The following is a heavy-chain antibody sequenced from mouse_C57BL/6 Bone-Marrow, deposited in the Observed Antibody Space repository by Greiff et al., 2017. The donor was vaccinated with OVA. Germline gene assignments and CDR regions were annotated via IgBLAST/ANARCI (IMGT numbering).Heavy chain of an antibody. J-gene: IGHJ1*03. Sequence: LQESGASVKISCKASGYAFSSYWMNWVKQRPGKGLEWIGQIYPGDGDTNYNGKFKGKATLTADKSSSTAYMQLSSLTSEDSAVYFCARCPYYGSSYDFDVWGTGTTVTVSS. V-gene: IGHV1-80*01. CDR3: ARCPYYGSSYDFDV. CDR1: GYAFSSYW. D-gene: IGHD1-1*01. CDR2: IYPGDGDT.